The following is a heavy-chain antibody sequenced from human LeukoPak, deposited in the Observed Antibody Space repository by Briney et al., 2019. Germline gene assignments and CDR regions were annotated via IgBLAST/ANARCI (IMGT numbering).Heavy chain of an antibody. D-gene: IGHD6-13*01. J-gene: IGHJ4*02. CDR3: AKGGSNWRDFDY. V-gene: IGHV3-23*01. CDR2: ISGSGGTT. Sequence: GGSLRLSCAASGFTFSNYAMSWVRQAPGKGLEWVSSISGSGGTTHYADSVKGRFTISRDSSKNTLYLQMNSLRADDTAVYYCAKGGSNWRDFDYWGQGTLVTVSS. CDR1: GFTFSNYA.